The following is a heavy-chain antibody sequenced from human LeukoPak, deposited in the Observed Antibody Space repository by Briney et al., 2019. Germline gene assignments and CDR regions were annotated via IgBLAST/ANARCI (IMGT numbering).Heavy chain of an antibody. Sequence: GGSLRLSCAASGFTFSSYEMNWVRQAPGKGLEWVSYISSSGSTIYYADSVKGRFTISRDNAKNSLYLQMYSLRAEDTAVYYCAKAANDYGDLNWFDPWGQGTLVTVSS. J-gene: IGHJ5*02. V-gene: IGHV3-48*03. CDR3: AKAANDYGDLNWFDP. CDR2: ISSSGSTI. D-gene: IGHD4-17*01. CDR1: GFTFSSYE.